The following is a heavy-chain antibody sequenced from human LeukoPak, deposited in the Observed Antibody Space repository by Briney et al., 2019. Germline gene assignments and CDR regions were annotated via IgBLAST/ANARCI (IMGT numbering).Heavy chain of an antibody. CDR2: IYSGGST. J-gene: IGHJ6*02. V-gene: IGHV3-53*01. CDR3: ATRKLTGPFDNYYYYYGMDA. D-gene: IGHD2-8*02. CDR1: GFTVSSNY. Sequence: GGSLRLSCAASGFTVSSNYMSWVRQAPGKGLEWVSVIYSGGSTYYADSVKGRFTISRDNSKNTLYLQMNSLRAEDTAVYYCATRKLTGPFDNYYYYYGMDAWGQGTTVTVSS.